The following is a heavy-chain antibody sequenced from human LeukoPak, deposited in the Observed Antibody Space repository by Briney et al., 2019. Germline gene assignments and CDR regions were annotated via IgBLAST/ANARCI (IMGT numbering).Heavy chain of an antibody. Sequence: GESLEISCKGSGYSFNTYWIGWVRQMPGKGLEWMGIIYPGDSDTRYSPSFQGQVTISADKSISTAYLQWSSLKASDTAMYYCARQAVADDAFDIWGQGTMVTVSS. CDR3: ARQAVADDAFDI. J-gene: IGHJ3*02. V-gene: IGHV5-51*01. CDR2: IYPGDSDT. CDR1: GYSFNTYW. D-gene: IGHD6-19*01.